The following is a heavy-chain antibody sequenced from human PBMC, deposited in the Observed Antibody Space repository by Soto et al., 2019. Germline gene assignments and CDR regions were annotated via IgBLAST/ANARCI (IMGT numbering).Heavy chain of an antibody. CDR1: GGSISADY. D-gene: IGHD3-10*01. V-gene: IGHV4-59*01. Sequence: TSETLSLTCTVSGGSISADYWNWIRQPPGKGLELIGYVYYTGSTNYNPSLKSRVSLSLDPSKNQFSLNLSSVTAADTAVYFCARGRWFDPWGQGTLVTAPQ. CDR3: ARGRWFDP. J-gene: IGHJ5*02. CDR2: VYYTGST.